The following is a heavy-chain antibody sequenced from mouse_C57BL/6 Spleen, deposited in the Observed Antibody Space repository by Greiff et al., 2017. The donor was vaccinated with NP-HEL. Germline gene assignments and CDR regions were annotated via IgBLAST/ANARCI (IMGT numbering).Heavy chain of an antibody. CDR3: AREGIYYDYGEFAY. J-gene: IGHJ3*01. D-gene: IGHD2-4*01. CDR1: GYAFTNYL. V-gene: IGHV1-54*01. CDR2: INPGSGGT. Sequence: VKLQQSGAELVRPGTSVKVSCKASGYAFTNYLIEWVKQRPGQGLEWIGVINPGSGGTNYNEKFKGKATLTADKSSSTAYMQLSSLTSEDSAVYFCAREGIYYDYGEFAYWGQGTLVTVSA.